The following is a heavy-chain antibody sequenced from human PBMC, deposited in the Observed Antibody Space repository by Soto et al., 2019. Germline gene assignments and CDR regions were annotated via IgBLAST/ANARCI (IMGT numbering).Heavy chain of an antibody. CDR2: ISSSSSYM. J-gene: IGHJ6*02. Sequence: GGSLRLSCAAPGFTFSRYSMNWVRQAPGKGLEWVSSISSSSSYMYYADSVKGRFTISRDNAKNSLYLQMNSQRAEDTAVYYCAREQARVPAAIRGGYYYYGMDVWGQGTTVTVSS. V-gene: IGHV3-21*01. D-gene: IGHD2-2*02. CDR3: AREQARVPAAIRGGYYYYGMDV. CDR1: GFTFSRYS.